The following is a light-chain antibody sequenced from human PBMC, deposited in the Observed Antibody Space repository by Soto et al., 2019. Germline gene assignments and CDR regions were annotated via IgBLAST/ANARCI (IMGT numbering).Light chain of an antibody. V-gene: IGKV3-15*01. CDR1: QTINNN. Sequence: VMTQAPATLSVSPGERTTLSCRASQTINNNVAWYQLKDGQVPRLVIYGASTRATDIPARFSGSGSGTEFTLTISSLQSEDFAVYYCQQYNTWRSITFGQGTRLEIK. CDR2: GAS. CDR3: QQYNTWRSIT. J-gene: IGKJ5*01.